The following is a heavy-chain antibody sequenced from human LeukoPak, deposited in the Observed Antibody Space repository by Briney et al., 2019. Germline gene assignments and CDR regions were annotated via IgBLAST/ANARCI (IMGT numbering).Heavy chain of an antibody. CDR1: GFTFSSYS. D-gene: IGHD4-23*01. CDR2: ISYDGSNK. CDR3: AKDKYGGNSEYYFDY. J-gene: IGHJ4*02. V-gene: IGHV3-30*18. Sequence: GGSLRLSCAASGFTFSSYSMNWVRQAPGKGLEWVAVISYDGSNKYYADSVKGRFTISRDNSKNTLYLQMNSLRAEDTAAYYCAKDKYGGNSEYYFDYWGQGTLVTVSS.